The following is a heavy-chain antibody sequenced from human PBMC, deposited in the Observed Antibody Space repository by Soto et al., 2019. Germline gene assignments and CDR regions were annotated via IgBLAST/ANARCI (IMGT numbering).Heavy chain of an antibody. CDR3: VCGGNFFIY. Sequence: EVQLVESGGGLVQPAGSLRLSCAASGFTFSTYWMTWVRQPPGKGLEWVANMDQDGSETYYVYSVRGRFTVSRDNAKNSPYLQMNSLRVEHTAVYYCVCGGNFFIYWGQGTLVTVSP. CDR2: MDQDGSET. J-gene: IGHJ4*02. CDR1: GFTFSTYW. D-gene: IGHD3-16*01. V-gene: IGHV3-7*01.